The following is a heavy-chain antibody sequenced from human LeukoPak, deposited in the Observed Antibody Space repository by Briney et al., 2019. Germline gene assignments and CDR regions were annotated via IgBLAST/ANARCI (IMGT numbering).Heavy chain of an antibody. V-gene: IGHV1-18*04. CDR3: ARDLEYGDYTYYYYMDV. D-gene: IGHD4-17*01. Sequence: ASVKVSCKASGYTFTGYYMHWVRQAPGQGLEWMGWITAYNGNRNYAQKFQGRVTMTTDKSTTTAYMELRSLRSDDTAVYYCARDLEYGDYTYYYYMDVWGKGTTVTISS. J-gene: IGHJ6*03. CDR2: ITAYNGNR. CDR1: GYTFTGYY.